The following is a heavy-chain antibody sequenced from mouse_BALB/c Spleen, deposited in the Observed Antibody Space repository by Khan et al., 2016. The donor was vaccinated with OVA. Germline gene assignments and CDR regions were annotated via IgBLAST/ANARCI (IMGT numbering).Heavy chain of an antibody. CDR1: GYTFTDYS. Sequence: QVQLKESGPELVRPGVSVKISCKGSGYTFTDYSMHWVKQSHAKSLEWIGVISTDSVNPNYTQKFKGKATLTLDKSSSTAYMELARMTSEDSAIYYCAIRDYFDYWGQGTTLTVSS. V-gene: IGHV1S137*01. CDR3: AIRDYFDY. J-gene: IGHJ2*01. CDR2: ISTDSVNP.